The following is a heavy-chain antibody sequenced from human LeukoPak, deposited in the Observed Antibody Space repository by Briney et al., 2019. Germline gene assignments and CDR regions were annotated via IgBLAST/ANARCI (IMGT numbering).Heavy chain of an antibody. V-gene: IGHV3-23*01. CDR2: ISGSGGST. J-gene: IGHJ4*02. D-gene: IGHD3-10*01. CDR1: GFTFDDYG. Sequence: GGSLRLSCAASGFTFDDYGMSWVRQAPGKGLEWVSAISGSGGSTYYADSVKGRFTISRDNSKNTLYLQMNSLRAEDTAVYYCAKDEVYMVRGVKGYDYWGQGTLVTVSS. CDR3: AKDEVYMVRGVKGYDY.